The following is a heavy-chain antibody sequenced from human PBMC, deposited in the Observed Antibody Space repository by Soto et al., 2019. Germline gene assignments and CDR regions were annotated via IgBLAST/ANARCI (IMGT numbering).Heavy chain of an antibody. CDR2: ISSSSSYI. CDR3: ARDPGDCFDY. CDR1: GFTFSSYI. J-gene: IGHJ4*02. Sequence: PGGSLRLSCAASGFTFSSYIMNWVRQAPGKGLEWVSSISSSSSYIYYADSVKGRFTISRDNAKNSLYLQMNSLRAEDTAVYYCARDPGDCFDYWGQGTLVTVSS. D-gene: IGHD2-8*02. V-gene: IGHV3-21*01.